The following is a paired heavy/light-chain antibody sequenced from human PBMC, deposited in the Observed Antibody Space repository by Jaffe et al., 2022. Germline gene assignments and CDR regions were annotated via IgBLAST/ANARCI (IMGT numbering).Heavy chain of an antibody. CDR3: ATADYYYMDV. CDR1: GFTFNNYA. V-gene: IGHV3-23*01. CDR2: ISGDGSST. Sequence: EVQLLESGGGLVQPGGSLRLSCVASGFTFNNYAMSWVRQAPGKGLEWVLSISGDGSSTDYGDSVKGRFTVSRDNSKNTLFLQMNSLTADDTALYYCATADYYYMDVWGKGTLVTVSS. J-gene: IGHJ6*03.
Light chain of an antibody. V-gene: IGKV3-15*01. CDR1: QSVDNK. CDR3: QQYNNWPLT. CDR2: GAS. Sequence: EVVMTQSPATLSVSPGERATLSCRASQSVDNKLAWYQQKPGQAPRLLIYGASTRATGFPAKFSGSGSGTEFNLTISCLQSEDFALYYCQQYNNWPLTFGGGTKVEIK. J-gene: IGKJ4*01.